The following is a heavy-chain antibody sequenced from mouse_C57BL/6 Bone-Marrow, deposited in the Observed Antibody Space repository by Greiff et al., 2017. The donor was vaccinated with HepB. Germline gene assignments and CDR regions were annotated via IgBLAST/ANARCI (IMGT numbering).Heavy chain of an antibody. CDR1: GYAFTNYL. J-gene: IGHJ1*03. V-gene: IGHV1-54*01. CDR2: INPGSGGT. Sequence: VMLVESGAELVRPGTSVKVSCKASGYAFTNYLIEWVKQRPGQGLEWIGVINPGSGGTNYNEKFKGKATLTADKSSSTAYMQLSSLTSEDSAVYFCAREGVTTFDVWGTGTTVTVSS. D-gene: IGHD2-12*01. CDR3: AREGVTTFDV.